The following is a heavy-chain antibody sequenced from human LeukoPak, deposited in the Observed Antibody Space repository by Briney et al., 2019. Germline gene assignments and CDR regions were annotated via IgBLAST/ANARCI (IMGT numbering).Heavy chain of an antibody. Sequence: ASVKVSCKASGYTFTSYGISWVRQAPGQGLEWMGWISAYNGNTNYAQKLQGRVTMTTDTSTSTAYMELRSLRSDDTAVYYCARDRADYDFWSGYPLSLRFDPWGQGTLVTVSS. CDR3: ARDRADYDFWSGYPLSLRFDP. D-gene: IGHD3-3*01. V-gene: IGHV1-18*01. J-gene: IGHJ5*02. CDR1: GYTFTSYG. CDR2: ISAYNGNT.